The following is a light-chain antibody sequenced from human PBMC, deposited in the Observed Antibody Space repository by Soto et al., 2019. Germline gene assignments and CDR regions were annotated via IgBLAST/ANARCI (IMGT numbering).Light chain of an antibody. CDR1: QSVRSSY. CDR3: QQYGSSPYT. J-gene: IGKJ2*01. CDR2: GAS. Sequence: EIVLTQSPGTLSLSPGERATLSCRASQSVRSSYLAWYQQKLGQAPRLLIYGASSRATGIPDRFSGSGSGTDFTLTISRREPEDFAVYYCQQYGSSPYTFGQGTKLESK. V-gene: IGKV3-20*01.